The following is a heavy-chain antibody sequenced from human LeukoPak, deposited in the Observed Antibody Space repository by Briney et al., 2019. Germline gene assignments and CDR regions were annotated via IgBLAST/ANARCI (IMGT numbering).Heavy chain of an antibody. CDR3: ARGGVVRGVIIPWYFDY. CDR2: IYTSGST. J-gene: IGHJ4*02. CDR1: GGSIRSYY. D-gene: IGHD3-10*01. V-gene: IGHV4-4*07. Sequence: SETLSLTCTVSGGSIRSYYWSWIRQPAGKGLEWIGRIYTSGSTNCNPSLKSRVIMSVDTSKNQFSLKLSSVTAADTAVYYCARGGVVRGVIIPWYFDYWGQGTLVTVSS.